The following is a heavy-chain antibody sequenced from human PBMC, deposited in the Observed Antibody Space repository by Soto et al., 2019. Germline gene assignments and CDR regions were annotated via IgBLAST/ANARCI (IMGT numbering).Heavy chain of an antibody. V-gene: IGHV4-61*01. Sequence: SETLSLTCTVSGGSVSSGYYYWSWIRQPPGKGLEWIAYIYYSGTSYNPSLKSRVSISLDTSKNQFSLKLSSVTATDTAVYYCARDNYGDTYYFDYWGQGTLVTVSS. J-gene: IGHJ4*02. CDR2: IYYSGT. CDR1: GGSVSSGYYY. D-gene: IGHD4-17*01. CDR3: ARDNYGDTYYFDY.